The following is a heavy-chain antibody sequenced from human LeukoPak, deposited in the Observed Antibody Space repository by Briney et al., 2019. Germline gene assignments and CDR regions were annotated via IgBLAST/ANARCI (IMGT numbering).Heavy chain of an antibody. V-gene: IGHV3-23*01. CDR1: GFTFSSYA. D-gene: IGHD1-26*01. J-gene: IGHJ4*02. CDR3: AKYGPQDSGSSHFDY. Sequence: EGSLRLSCAASGFTFSSYAMSWVRQAPGKGLEWVSAISGSGGSTYYADSVKGRFTISGDNSKNTLYLQMNSLRAEDTAIYYCAKYGPQDSGSSHFDYWGQGALVTVSS. CDR2: ISGSGGST.